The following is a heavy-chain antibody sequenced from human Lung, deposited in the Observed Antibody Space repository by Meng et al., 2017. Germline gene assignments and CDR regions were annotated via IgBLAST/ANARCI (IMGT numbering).Heavy chain of an antibody. D-gene: IGHD6-25*01. CDR3: ARDFSAAMRFDY. Sequence: EVQLVESGGGLVKPVGSLRLSCAASGFTFSSHTMNWVRQAPGKGLEWVSSISSSNSYIYYADSVKGRFTISRDNAKNSLYLQMNSLRAEDTAVYYCARDFSAAMRFDYWGQGTLVTVSS. V-gene: IGHV3-21*01. J-gene: IGHJ4*02. CDR2: ISSSNSYI. CDR1: GFTFSSHT.